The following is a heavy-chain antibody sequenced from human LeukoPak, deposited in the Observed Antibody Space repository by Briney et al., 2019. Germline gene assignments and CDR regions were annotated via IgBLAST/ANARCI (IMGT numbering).Heavy chain of an antibody. J-gene: IGHJ6*02. CDR1: GYTFTSYG. CDR3: ARADYYGSGSYLYYYYYGMDV. D-gene: IGHD3-10*01. CDR2: ISAYNGNT. V-gene: IGHV1-18*01. Sequence: ASVKVSCKSSGYTFTSYGIIWVRQAPGQGLEWMGWISAYNGNTNYAQKLQGRVTMTTDTSTSTAYMELRSLRSDDTAVYYCARADYYGSGSYLYYYYYGMDVWGQGTTVTVSS.